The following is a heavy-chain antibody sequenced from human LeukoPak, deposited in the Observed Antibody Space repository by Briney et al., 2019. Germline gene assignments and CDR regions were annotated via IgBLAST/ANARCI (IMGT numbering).Heavy chain of an antibody. CDR1: GFTFSSDG. CDR3: AKNLLGSEAFSWYFDL. V-gene: IGHV3-23*01. Sequence: GGSLRLSCAASGFTFSSDGMSWVRQAPGKGLEGDSSISASGGGTVYADSVKGRVTISRDNSKNTLYLQMHSLRAEDTAVYSCAKNLLGSEAFSWYFDLWGRGTLVTVSS. CDR2: ISASGGGT. J-gene: IGHJ2*01. D-gene: IGHD1-26*01.